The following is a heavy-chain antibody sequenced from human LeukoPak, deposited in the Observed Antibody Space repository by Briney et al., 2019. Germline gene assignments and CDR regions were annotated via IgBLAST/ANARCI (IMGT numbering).Heavy chain of an antibody. J-gene: IGHJ5*02. V-gene: IGHV1-8*01. CDR2: MNPNSGNT. CDR3: ARGGSSTSPFDP. D-gene: IGHD2-2*01. Sequence: ASVKVSCKASGYTFTSYDINWVRQATGQGLEWMGWMNPNSGNTGYAQKFQGRVTMTRNTSISTAYMELSSLRSEDTTVYYCARGGSSTSPFDPWGQGTLVTVSS. CDR1: GYTFTSYD.